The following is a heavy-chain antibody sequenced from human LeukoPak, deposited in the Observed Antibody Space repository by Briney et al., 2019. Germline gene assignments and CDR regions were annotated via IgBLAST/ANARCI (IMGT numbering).Heavy chain of an antibody. J-gene: IGHJ4*02. D-gene: IGHD2-15*01. V-gene: IGHV4-34*01. CDR3: ASQGRYCSGGSCYLVDY. Sequence: SETLSLTCAVYGGSFSGYYWSWIRQPPGKGLEWIGEINHSGSTNYNPSLKSRVTISVDTSKNQFSLKLSSVTAADTAVYYCASQGRYCSGGSCYLVDYWGQGTLVTVSS. CDR2: INHSGST. CDR1: GGSFSGYY.